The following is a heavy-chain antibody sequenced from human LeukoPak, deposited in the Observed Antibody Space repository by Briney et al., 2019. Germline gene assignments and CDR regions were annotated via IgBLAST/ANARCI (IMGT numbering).Heavy chain of an antibody. Sequence: GASVKVSCKASGYTFTGYYMHWVRQAPGQGLEWMGWINPNSGGTNYAQKFQGRVTMTRDTSISTAYKELSRLRSDDTAVYYCARPYVWGSYRYGDWGQGTLVTVSS. J-gene: IGHJ4*02. CDR1: GYTFTGYY. V-gene: IGHV1-2*02. CDR3: ARPYVWGSYRYGD. CDR2: INPNSGGT. D-gene: IGHD3-16*02.